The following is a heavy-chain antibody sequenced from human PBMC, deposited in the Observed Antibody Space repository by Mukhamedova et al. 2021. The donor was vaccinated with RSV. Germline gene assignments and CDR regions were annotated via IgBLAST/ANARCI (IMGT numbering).Heavy chain of an antibody. CDR3: ARWGGGVFDF. J-gene: IGHJ4*02. D-gene: IGHD3-16*01. V-gene: IGHV4-4*09. Sequence: GSTNYNPSLKSRVTISVDTSKNQFSLKLSSVTAADTAVYYCARWGGGVFDFWGQGTPGTVSS. CDR2: GST.